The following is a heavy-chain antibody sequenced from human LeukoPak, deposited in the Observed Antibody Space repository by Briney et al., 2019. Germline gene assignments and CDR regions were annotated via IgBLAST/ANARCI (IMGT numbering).Heavy chain of an antibody. CDR3: ARENPAAHGFDP. CDR2: MNPNSGKT. J-gene: IGHJ5*02. V-gene: IGHV1-8*03. CDR1: GYTFTSYD. Sequence: ASVKVSCKASGYTFTSYDINWVRQATGQGLEWMGWMNPNSGKTGYAQKFQGRVTITRNTSISTAYMELSSLRSDDTAVYYCARENPAAHGFDPWGQGTLVTVSS. D-gene: IGHD1-14*01.